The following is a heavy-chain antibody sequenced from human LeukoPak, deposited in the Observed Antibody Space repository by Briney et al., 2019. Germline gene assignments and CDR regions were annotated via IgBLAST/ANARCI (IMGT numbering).Heavy chain of an antibody. Sequence: PSETLSLTCTVSTFSITIGYFWSWIRQPPGKGLEWIGYLYYSGSTNYNPSLKSRVTISVDTSKNQFSLRLSSVTAADTAVYYCARSNGFNDAFDIWGQGTMVTVSS. J-gene: IGHJ3*02. D-gene: IGHD4-17*01. CDR2: LYYSGST. V-gene: IGHV4-61*01. CDR3: ARSNGFNDAFDI. CDR1: TFSITIGYF.